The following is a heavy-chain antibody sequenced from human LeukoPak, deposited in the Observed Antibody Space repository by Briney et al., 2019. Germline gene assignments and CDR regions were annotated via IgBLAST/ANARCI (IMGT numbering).Heavy chain of an antibody. J-gene: IGHJ4*02. Sequence: SETLSRTCTVSGGSISTYYWSWIRQPPGKGLEWIGYISYSGSTNYNPSLKSRVTMSVDTSKNEFSLKLRSVTAADTAIYYCAREYYGGRVDYWGQGTLVTVSS. CDR1: GGSISTYY. CDR2: ISYSGST. CDR3: AREYYGGRVDY. D-gene: IGHD4-23*01. V-gene: IGHV4-59*01.